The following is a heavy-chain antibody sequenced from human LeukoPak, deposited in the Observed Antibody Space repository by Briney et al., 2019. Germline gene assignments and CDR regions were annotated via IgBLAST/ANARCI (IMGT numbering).Heavy chain of an antibody. D-gene: IGHD4-17*01. J-gene: IGHJ4*02. V-gene: IGHV5-51*01. CDR1: GYSFTNYW. CDR2: IYPGDSDT. CDR3: ARFVVPYGDYGDY. Sequence: GESLKISCKASGYSFTNYWIGWVRQTPAKGLECMGIIYPGDSDTRYSPSFEGQVTISADRSSSTAYLQWSGLRASDTAIYYCARFVVPYGDYGDYWGQGTLVTVSS.